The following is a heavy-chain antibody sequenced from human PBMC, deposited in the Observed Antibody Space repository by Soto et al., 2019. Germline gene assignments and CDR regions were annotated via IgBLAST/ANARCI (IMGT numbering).Heavy chain of an antibody. CDR2: IYSGGST. D-gene: IGHD3-10*01. CDR1: GFTVSSND. Sequence: GGSLRLSCAASGFTVSSNDMSWVRQAPGKGLEWVSVIYSGGSTYYADSVKGRFTISRDNSKNTLYLQMNSLRAEDTAVYYCARNGGDYYGSGTQGIYYYYYGMDVWGQGTTVTVSS. V-gene: IGHV3-66*01. J-gene: IGHJ6*02. CDR3: ARNGGDYYGSGTQGIYYYYYGMDV.